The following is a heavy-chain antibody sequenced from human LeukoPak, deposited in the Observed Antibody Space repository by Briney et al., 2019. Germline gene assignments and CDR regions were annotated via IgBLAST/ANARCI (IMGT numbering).Heavy chain of an antibody. V-gene: IGHV3-30*03. J-gene: IGHJ5*02. CDR2: ISYDGSNK. CDR3: ARDVVATITGWFDP. Sequence: GGSLRLSCAASGFTFSSYGMHWVRQAPGKGLECVAFISYDGSNKYYADSVKGRFTISRDNSKNTVYLQMNSLRAEDTAVYYCARDVVATITGWFDPSREGTLATVYS. D-gene: IGHD5-12*01. CDR1: GFTFSSYG.